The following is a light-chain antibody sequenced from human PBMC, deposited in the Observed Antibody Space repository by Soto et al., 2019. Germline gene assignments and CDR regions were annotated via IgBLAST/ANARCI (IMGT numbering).Light chain of an antibody. CDR1: QSISSH. J-gene: IGKJ4*01. CDR2: AAS. CDR3: QHSHSAPLT. V-gene: IGKV1-39*01. Sequence: DIQMTQSPSSLPASVGDRVTITCRASQSISSHLNWYQQKPGKAPKLLICAASTLLSGVPSRFSGSGSGTDFTLTISSLQPEDFATYSCQHSHSAPLTFGGGTKVDIK.